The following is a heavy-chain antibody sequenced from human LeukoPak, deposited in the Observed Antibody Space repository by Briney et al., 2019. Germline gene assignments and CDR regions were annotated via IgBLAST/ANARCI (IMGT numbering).Heavy chain of an antibody. D-gene: IGHD3-10*01. Sequence: SETLSITCTVSGGSISSSNYYWGWIRQPPGKGLEWIGSIYQSGNTYYNPSLKSRVTIFVDTAKNQFSLRLNSVTAADTAVYYCARQIGAPGFDYWGQGTLVTVSS. CDR3: ARQIGAPGFDY. V-gene: IGHV4-39*01. J-gene: IGHJ4*02. CDR2: IYQSGNT. CDR1: GGSISSSNYY.